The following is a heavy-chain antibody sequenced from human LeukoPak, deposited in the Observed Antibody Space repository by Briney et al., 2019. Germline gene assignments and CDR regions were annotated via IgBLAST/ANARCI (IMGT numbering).Heavy chain of an antibody. CDR2: IYSGGST. CDR1: GFTVSSNY. Sequence: PGGSLRLSCAAPGFTVSSNYMSWVRQAPGKGLEWVSVIYSGGSTYYADSVKGRFTISRDNSKNTLYLQMNSLRAEDTAVYYCARQVAVGAFDIWGQGTMVTVSS. D-gene: IGHD6-19*01. J-gene: IGHJ3*02. CDR3: ARQVAVGAFDI. V-gene: IGHV3-53*01.